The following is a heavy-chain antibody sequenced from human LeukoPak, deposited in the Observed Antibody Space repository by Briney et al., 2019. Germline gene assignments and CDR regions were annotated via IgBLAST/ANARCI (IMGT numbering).Heavy chain of an antibody. Sequence: GGSLRLSCAASGFPFSPDWMSWVRQAPGKGLEWVAMIKESGSETHYVDSVKGRFTISRDSARNSLYLQMSSLKADDTAVYYCASLDTAAIRTGGYWGQGTLVTVSP. CDR2: IKESGSET. CDR1: GFPFSPDW. V-gene: IGHV3-7*01. J-gene: IGHJ4*02. CDR3: ASLDTAAIRTGGY. D-gene: IGHD5-18*01.